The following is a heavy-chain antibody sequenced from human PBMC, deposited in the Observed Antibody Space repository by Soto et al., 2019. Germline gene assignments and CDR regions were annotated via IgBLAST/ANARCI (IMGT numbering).Heavy chain of an antibody. Sequence: GGSLRLSCAASGFTLSSYWMGGIRQAPGKGLERVANIKQDGSEKYYVASVKGRFTISRDNAKNSLYLQMNSLRAEDTAVYSCVREKRGYCSSTSCPKFAYWGQGTLVTVSS. D-gene: IGHD2-2*01. J-gene: IGHJ4*02. CDR3: VREKRGYCSSTSCPKFAY. CDR2: IKQDGSEK. V-gene: IGHV3-7*01. CDR1: GFTLSSYW.